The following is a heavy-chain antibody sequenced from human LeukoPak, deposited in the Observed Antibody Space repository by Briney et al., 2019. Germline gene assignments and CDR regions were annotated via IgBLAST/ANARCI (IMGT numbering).Heavy chain of an antibody. Sequence: SETLSLTCAVYGGSFSGYYWSWIRQPPGKGLEWIGVINHSGSTHYNPSLKSRVTISVDTSKNQFSLKLSSVTAADTAVYYCARGITEVVVPAAPYYYYGMDVWGKGTTVTVSS. CDR1: GGSFSGYY. J-gene: IGHJ6*04. V-gene: IGHV4-34*01. CDR2: INHSGST. D-gene: IGHD2-2*01. CDR3: ARGITEVVVPAAPYYYYGMDV.